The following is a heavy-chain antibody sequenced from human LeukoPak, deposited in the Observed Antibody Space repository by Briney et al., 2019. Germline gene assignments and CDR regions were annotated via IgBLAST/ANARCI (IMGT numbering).Heavy chain of an antibody. CDR2: IYYSGST. D-gene: IGHD6-13*01. CDR3: ARDVGHSSSWYEWFDP. Sequence: LETLSLTCTVSVGSIGSYYWSWIRQPPGKGLEWIGYIYYSGSTNYNPSLKSRVTISVDTSKNQFSLKLTSVTAADTAVYYCARDVGHSSSWYEWFDPWGQGTLVTVSS. V-gene: IGHV4-59*01. CDR1: VGSIGSYY. J-gene: IGHJ5*02.